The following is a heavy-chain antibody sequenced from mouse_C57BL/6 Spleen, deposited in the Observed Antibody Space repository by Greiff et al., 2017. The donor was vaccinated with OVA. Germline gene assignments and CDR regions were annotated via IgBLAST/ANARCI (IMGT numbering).Heavy chain of an antibody. J-gene: IGHJ1*03. CDR1: GFPFTAYY. Sequence: EVQVVESGGGLVQPGGSLSLSCAASGFPFTAYYMSWVRQPPGKALAWLCFIRNTANGYTTEYSASVKGRFTISRDNSQSILYLQMNALRAEDSATYYCARYIPVVAWYFDVWGTGTTVTVAS. CDR3: ARYIPVVAWYFDV. CDR2: IRNTANGYTT. V-gene: IGHV7-3*01. D-gene: IGHD1-1*01.